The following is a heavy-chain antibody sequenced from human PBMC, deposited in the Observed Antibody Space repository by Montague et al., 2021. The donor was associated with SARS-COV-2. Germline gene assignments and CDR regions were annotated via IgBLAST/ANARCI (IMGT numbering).Heavy chain of an antibody. J-gene: IGHJ4*02. V-gene: IGHV2-70*04. Sequence: PALVKPTQTLTLTCTFSGFSLSTSGMRASWIRQPPGKALEWLARIDWDDDKFYSTSLKTRLTISKDTSKNQVVLTMTSMDPVDTATYYCARSYYDILTAYYTPFDYWGRGTLVTVSS. CDR2: IDWDDDK. CDR3: ARSYYDILTAYYTPFDY. CDR1: GFSLSTSGMR. D-gene: IGHD3-9*01.